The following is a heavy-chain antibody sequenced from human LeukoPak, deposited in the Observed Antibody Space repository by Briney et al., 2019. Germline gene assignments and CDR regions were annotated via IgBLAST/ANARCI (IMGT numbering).Heavy chain of an antibody. Sequence: PSETLSLTCTVSGVSISSGGYYWSWIRQHPGKGLEWIGYIYYSGSTYYNPSLKSRVTISVDTSKNQFSLKLSSVTAADTAVYYCARDSARYSSWFDPWGQGTLVTVSS. V-gene: IGHV4-31*03. CDR3: ARDSARYSSWFDP. CDR1: GVSISSGGYY. CDR2: IYYSGST. D-gene: IGHD1-1*01. J-gene: IGHJ5*02.